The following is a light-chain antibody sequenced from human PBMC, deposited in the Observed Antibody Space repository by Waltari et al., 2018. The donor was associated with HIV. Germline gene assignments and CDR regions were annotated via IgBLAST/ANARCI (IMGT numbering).Light chain of an antibody. J-gene: IGKJ2*01. CDR1: QSVSSY. CDR3: QQLNT. V-gene: IGKV3-11*01. CDR2: DAS. Sequence: EIELTQSPATLSLSPGERATLSCRASQSVSSYLAWYQQKPGQAPRLLIYDASNRATGIPARFSGSGSGTDFTLTISSLEPEDFAVYYCQQLNTFGQGTKLEIK.